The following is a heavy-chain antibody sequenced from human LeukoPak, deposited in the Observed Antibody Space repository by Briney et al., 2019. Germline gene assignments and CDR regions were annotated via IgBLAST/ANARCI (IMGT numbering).Heavy chain of an antibody. V-gene: IGHV3-23*01. CDR2: ISGSGGST. Sequence: PGGSLRLSCAASGFTFSSYAMSWVRQAPGKGLEWVSAISGSGGSTYYADSVKGRFTISRDNSKNTLYLQMNSLRAEDTAVYYCAKLVPSDDFWSGYLGWFDRWGQGTLVTVYS. CDR3: AKLVPSDDFWSGYLGWFDR. CDR1: GFTFSSYA. D-gene: IGHD3-3*01. J-gene: IGHJ5*02.